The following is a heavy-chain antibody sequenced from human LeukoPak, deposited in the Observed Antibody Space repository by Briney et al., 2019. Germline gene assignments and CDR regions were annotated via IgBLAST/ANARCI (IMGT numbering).Heavy chain of an antibody. CDR1: GFTFSSYA. CDR3: AKDLSGSGSYLGL. Sequence: PGGSLRLSCAASGFTFSSYAMHWVRQAPGKGLEWVAVISYDGSNKYFADSLEGRFTISRDNSKNTLYLQMNSLRAKDTAVYYCAKDLSGSGSYLGLWGQGTLVTVSS. V-gene: IGHV3-30*04. J-gene: IGHJ4*02. CDR2: ISYDGSNK. D-gene: IGHD3-10*01.